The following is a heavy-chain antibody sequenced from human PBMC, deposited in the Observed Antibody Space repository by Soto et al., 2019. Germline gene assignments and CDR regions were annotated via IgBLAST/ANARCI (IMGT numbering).Heavy chain of an antibody. CDR1: GFTFSSYS. CDR3: ARGSGWGSYRYGL. J-gene: IGHJ4*02. CDR2: ISSSSSYI. V-gene: IGHV3-21*01. D-gene: IGHD3-16*02. Sequence: GGSLRLSCAASGFTFSSYSMNWVRQAPGKGLEWVSSISSSSSYIYYADSVKGRFTISRDNAKNSLYLQMNSLRAEDTAVYYCARGSGWGSYRYGLWGQGTLVTVSS.